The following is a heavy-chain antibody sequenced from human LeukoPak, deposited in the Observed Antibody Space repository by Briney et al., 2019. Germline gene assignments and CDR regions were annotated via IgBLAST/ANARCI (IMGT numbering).Heavy chain of an antibody. CDR1: GGSISSSSYY. CDR3: ARRDGGTAPYY. D-gene: IGHD1/OR15-1a*01. V-gene: IGHV4-39*01. CDR2: IYYSGST. J-gene: IGHJ4*02. Sequence: PSETLSLTCTVSGGSISSSSYYWGWIRQPPGKGLEWIGSIYYSGSTHYNPSLKSRVTISVDTSKNQFSLKLSSVTAADTAVYYCARRDGGTAPYYWGQGTLVTVSS.